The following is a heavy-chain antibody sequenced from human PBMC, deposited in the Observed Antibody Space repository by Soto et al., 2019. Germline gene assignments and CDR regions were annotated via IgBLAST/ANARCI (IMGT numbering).Heavy chain of an antibody. J-gene: IGHJ6*02. D-gene: IGHD3-22*01. CDR3: ARVRDDSSGYYKGRYYYYHYGMDV. V-gene: IGHV1-69*13. CDR1: RGTFSSSA. Sequence: SVKVSCKASRGTFSSSAISWVRQAPEQGHEWMVGIIPIFGTANYAQKFQGRVTITAAESTITASMELISLGSEDTALYYCARVRDDSSGYYKGRYYYYHYGMDVGGQGTTVTVS. CDR2: IIPIFGTA.